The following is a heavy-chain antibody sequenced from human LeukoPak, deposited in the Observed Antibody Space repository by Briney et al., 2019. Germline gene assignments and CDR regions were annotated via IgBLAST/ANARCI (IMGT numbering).Heavy chain of an antibody. J-gene: IGHJ5*02. CDR3: ARGSVGNYGNGFHL. D-gene: IGHD4-11*01. Sequence: SSETLSLTCALSGGFISRDYWRWIRQPPGKGLEWIGYMYYSGSTNFNPSLKTRVTISVDTSKNHFSLKMSAVTAVDTAVYYCARGSVGNYGNGFHLWGQGTLVTVSS. V-gene: IGHV4-59*01. CDR1: GGFISRDY. CDR2: MYYSGST.